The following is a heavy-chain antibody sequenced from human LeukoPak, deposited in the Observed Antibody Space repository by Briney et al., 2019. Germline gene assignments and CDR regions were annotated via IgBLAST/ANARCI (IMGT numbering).Heavy chain of an antibody. CDR1: GFTFDSYA. CDR2: ISGSGLDT. V-gene: IGHV3-23*01. D-gene: IGHD5/OR15-5a*01. Sequence: GGSPRLSCAAPGFTFDSYAVSWVRQAPGKGLEWVSAISGSGLDTYYADSVKGRFTVSRDNSKNTVYLQMNSLRAEDTAIYYCAREREGSTLNWGQGTLVTVSS. J-gene: IGHJ4*02. CDR3: AREREGSTLN.